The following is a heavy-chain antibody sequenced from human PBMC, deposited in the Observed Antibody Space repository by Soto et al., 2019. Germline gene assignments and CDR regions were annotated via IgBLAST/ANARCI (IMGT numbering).Heavy chain of an antibody. CDR1: GFSFSAYA. CDR3: AKEPRGRSNWFDL. J-gene: IGHJ5*02. D-gene: IGHD5-12*01. V-gene: IGHV3-23*01. Sequence: DVQLLESGGGLVQPGGSLRLSCAASGFSFSAYAMTWVRQAPGKGLEWVSAIGDSGDITYYADSVKGRFTTSRDNSKSTLYLQMNSLGAEDTAIYYCAKEPRGRSNWFDLWGQGTLVTVSS. CDR2: IGDSGDIT.